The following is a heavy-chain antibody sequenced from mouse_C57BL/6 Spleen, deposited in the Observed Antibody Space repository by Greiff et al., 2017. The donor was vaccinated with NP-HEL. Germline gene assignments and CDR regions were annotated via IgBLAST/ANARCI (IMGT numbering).Heavy chain of an antibody. CDR2: ISYSGST. CDR1: GYSITSGYD. Sequence: DVQLQESGPGMVKPSQSLSLTCTVTGYSITSGYDWHWIRHFPGNKLEWMGYISYSGSTNYNPSLKSRISITHDTSKNHFFLKLNSVTTEDTATYYCARGYQAWFAYWGQGTLVTVSA. V-gene: IGHV3-1*01. CDR3: ARGYQAWFAY. J-gene: IGHJ3*01. D-gene: IGHD3-2*02.